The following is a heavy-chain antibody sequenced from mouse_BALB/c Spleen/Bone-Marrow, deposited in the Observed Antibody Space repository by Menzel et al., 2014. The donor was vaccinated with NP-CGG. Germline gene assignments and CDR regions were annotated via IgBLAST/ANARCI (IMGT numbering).Heavy chain of an antibody. CDR1: GYSFTGYY. V-gene: IGHV1-31*01. Sequence: EVQLQQSGPELVKPGASVKISCKASGYSFTGYYMHWVKQSHVKSLEWIGRINPYNGATSYNQNFKDKASLTVDKSSSTAYMELHSLTSEDSAVYYCARGGWDWYLDVWGAGTTVTVSS. CDR2: INPYNGAT. CDR3: ARGGWDWYLDV. J-gene: IGHJ1*01.